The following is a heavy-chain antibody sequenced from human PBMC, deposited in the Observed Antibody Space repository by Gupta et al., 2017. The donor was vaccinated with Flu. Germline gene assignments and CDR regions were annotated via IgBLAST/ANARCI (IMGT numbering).Heavy chain of an antibody. J-gene: IGHJ4*02. CDR3: ANYGSGSSVFDY. Sequence: EVQLVESGGGLVKPGGSLRLSCAASGFTLSSYRMNWVRQAPGKGLEWVASISTSSNYIYYADSVKGRFTVSRDNAKNSLYLEMNSLRAEDTAVYYCANYGSGSSVFDYWGQGTRGHRLL. D-gene: IGHD3-10*01. V-gene: IGHV3-21*01. CDR1: GFTLSSYR. CDR2: ISTSSNYI.